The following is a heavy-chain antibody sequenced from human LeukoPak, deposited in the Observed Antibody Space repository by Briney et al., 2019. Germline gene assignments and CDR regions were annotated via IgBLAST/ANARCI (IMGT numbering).Heavy chain of an antibody. J-gene: IGHJ4*02. V-gene: IGHV1-24*01. D-gene: IGHD5-18*01. Sequence: GASVKVSCTVSGSSLTELSLCWVRQAPGKGLEWMGGFDVIDAKTFYARKFQGRVTMTEDSSTDTAYMELSSLRSDDTAFYYCAAGRPYSLLDYWGQGTLLTVSS. CDR1: GSSLTELS. CDR2: FDVIDAKT. CDR3: AAGRPYSLLDY.